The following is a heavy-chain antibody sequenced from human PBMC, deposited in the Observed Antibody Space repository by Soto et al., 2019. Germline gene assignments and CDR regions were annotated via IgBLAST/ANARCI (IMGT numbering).Heavy chain of an antibody. CDR1: GGSISSYY. D-gene: IGHD4-17*01. CDR2: ISYSGST. V-gene: IGHV4-59*01. Sequence: PSETLSLTCTVSGGSISSYYWGWIRQPPGKGLEWIGYISYSGSTHYNPSLKSRVAISVDTSKNQISLKLSSVTAADTAVYYCGRGEDYLFDNWGQGTLVTVSS. CDR3: GRGEDYLFDN. J-gene: IGHJ4*02.